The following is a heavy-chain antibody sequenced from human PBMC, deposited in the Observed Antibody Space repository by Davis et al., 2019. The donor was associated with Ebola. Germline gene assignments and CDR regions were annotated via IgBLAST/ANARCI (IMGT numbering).Heavy chain of an antibody. CDR2: IIPIFGTA. V-gene: IGHV1-69*13. D-gene: IGHD2-21*02. CDR3: ARAGSGDCTRSPCWYFDL. Sequence: SVKVFCKASGGTFSSYAISWVRQAPGQGLEWMGGIIPIFGTANYAQKFQGRVTITADESTSTAYMELSSLRSEDTAVYYCARAGSGDCTRSPCWYFDLWGRGTLVTVSS. CDR1: GGTFSSYA. J-gene: IGHJ2*01.